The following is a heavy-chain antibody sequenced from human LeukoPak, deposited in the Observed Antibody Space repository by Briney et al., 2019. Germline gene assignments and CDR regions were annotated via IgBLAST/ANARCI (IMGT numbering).Heavy chain of an antibody. CDR1: GGSFRGYY. Sequence: PSETLSLTCAVYGGSFRGYYWSWIRQPPGEGLDWIGEINHSGSTNYNPSLKSRVTISVDTSKNQFSLKLSSVTAADTAVYYCARLSPGIAARPGGYWGQGTLVTVSS. CDR3: ARLSPGIAARPGGY. D-gene: IGHD6-6*01. V-gene: IGHV4-34*01. J-gene: IGHJ4*02. CDR2: INHSGST.